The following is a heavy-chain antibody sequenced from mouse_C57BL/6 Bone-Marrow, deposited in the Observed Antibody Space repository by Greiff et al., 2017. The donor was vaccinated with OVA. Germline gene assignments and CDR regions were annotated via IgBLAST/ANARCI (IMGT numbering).Heavy chain of an antibody. Sequence: EVQLQESGPGMVKPSQSLSLTCTVTGYSITSGYDWHWIRHFPGNKLEWMGYISYSGSTNYNPSLKSRISITHDTSKNHFFLKLNSVTTEDTATYYCARGITTVVEAMDYWGQGTSVTVSS. D-gene: IGHD1-1*01. CDR3: ARGITTVVEAMDY. V-gene: IGHV3-1*01. CDR2: ISYSGST. CDR1: GYSITSGYD. J-gene: IGHJ4*01.